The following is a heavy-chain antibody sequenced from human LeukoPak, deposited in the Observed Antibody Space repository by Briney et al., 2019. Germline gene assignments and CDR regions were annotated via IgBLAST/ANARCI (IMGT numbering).Heavy chain of an antibody. CDR3: ARGEGGDYASPFDY. D-gene: IGHD4-17*01. V-gene: IGHV1-8*01. Sequence: ASVKVSCKASGYTFNSYDINWVRQATGQGLEWMGWMNPNGNTGYAQKLQGRVTMTTDTSTSTAYMELRSLRSDDTAVYYCARGEGGDYASPFDYWGQGTLVTVSS. CDR1: GYTFNSYD. CDR2: MNPNGNT. J-gene: IGHJ4*02.